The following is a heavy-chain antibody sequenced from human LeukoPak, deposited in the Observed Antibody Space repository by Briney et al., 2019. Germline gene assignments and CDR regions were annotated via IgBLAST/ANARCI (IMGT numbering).Heavy chain of an antibody. CDR3: ASEVEMGTPADY. D-gene: IGHD5-24*01. Sequence: GGSLRLSCAASGFTFSSYSMNWVRQAPGKGLEWVSSISSSSYIYYADSVKGRFTISRDNAKNSLYLQMNSLRAEDTAVYYCASEVEMGTPADYWGQGTLVTVSS. CDR2: ISSSSYI. J-gene: IGHJ4*02. CDR1: GFTFSSYS. V-gene: IGHV3-21*01.